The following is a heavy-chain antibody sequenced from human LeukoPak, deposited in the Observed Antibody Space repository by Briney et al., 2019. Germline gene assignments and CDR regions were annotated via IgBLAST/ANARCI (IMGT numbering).Heavy chain of an antibody. V-gene: IGHV1-2*06. D-gene: IGHD2/OR15-2a*01. J-gene: IGHJ4*02. Sequence: ASVKISCKASGYTFIAYHMHWVRQAPGQGLEWMGRIHPSSGATNYAQRFQGRITLTRDTSINTAYMELSRLTSDDTAVYYCARDLPFEDWGQGTLVTVSS. CDR3: ARDLPFED. CDR2: IHPSSGAT. CDR1: GYTFIAYH.